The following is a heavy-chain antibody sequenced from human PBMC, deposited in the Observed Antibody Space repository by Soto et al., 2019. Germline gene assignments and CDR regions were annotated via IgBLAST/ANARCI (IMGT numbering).Heavy chain of an antibody. V-gene: IGHV3-48*02. Sequence: QAGGSLRLSCRASGYDFRTYSMNWVRQAPGQGLEWIAYVSLDSDTIQYADSVKGRFTISRDDAENSLYLQMDSLRDEDTATYYCARLYYDYVWGQGTTVTVSS. CDR3: ARLYYDYV. CDR2: VSLDSDTI. CDR1: GYDFRTYS. J-gene: IGHJ6*02. D-gene: IGHD3-3*01.